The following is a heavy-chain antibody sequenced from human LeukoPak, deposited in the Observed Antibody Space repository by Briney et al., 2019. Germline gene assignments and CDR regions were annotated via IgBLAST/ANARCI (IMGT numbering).Heavy chain of an antibody. J-gene: IGHJ4*02. Sequence: TAGGSLRLSCAASGFTFSSYEMNWVRQAPGKGLEWVSSISSGSVYIYYADSVKGRFTMSRDNAKDSLYLQMNSLRAEDTAVYYCARDHGAPNFYGSGSFSDYWGQGTLVTVSS. CDR2: ISSGSVYI. CDR3: ARDHGAPNFYGSGSFSDY. CDR1: GFTFSSYE. D-gene: IGHD3-10*01. V-gene: IGHV3-21*01.